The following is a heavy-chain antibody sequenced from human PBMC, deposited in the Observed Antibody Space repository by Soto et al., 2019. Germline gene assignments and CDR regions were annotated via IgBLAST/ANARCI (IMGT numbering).Heavy chain of an antibody. CDR3: ARETDYKMEG. CDR1: GFIFSDYY. V-gene: IGHV3-11*05. CDR2: ISNSGIT. Sequence: QVQLVESGGGLVKPGGSLRLSCAASGFIFSDYYMTWIRQSPGKGLEWISYISNSGITNYADSVKGRFTISRDNAKNSLYLQMDSLRAEDTAVYYCARETDYKMEGWGQGTTVTVSS. J-gene: IGHJ6*02. D-gene: IGHD4-4*01.